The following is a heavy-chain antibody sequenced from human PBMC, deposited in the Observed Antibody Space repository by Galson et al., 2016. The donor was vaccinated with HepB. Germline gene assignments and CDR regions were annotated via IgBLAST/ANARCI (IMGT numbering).Heavy chain of an antibody. CDR1: GFTFSSYA. J-gene: IGHJ6*04. CDR2: ITGGGGGT. Sequence: SLRLSCAASGFTFSSYAMNWVRQAPGKGLEWVSSITGGGGGTYYANSVKGRFTVSSDNSKNTLYLQMNSLRAEDTAVYYCARFIASPWNDYYYYGMDVWGKGTTVTVSS. D-gene: IGHD1-1*01. V-gene: IGHV3-23*01. CDR3: ARFIASPWNDYYYYGMDV.